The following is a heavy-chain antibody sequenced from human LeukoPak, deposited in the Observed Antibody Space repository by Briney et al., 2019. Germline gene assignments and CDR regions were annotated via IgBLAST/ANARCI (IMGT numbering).Heavy chain of an antibody. CDR3: ASKQWLVSDFDY. CDR1: GFTFSSYG. V-gene: IGHV3-30*03. Sequence: PGGSLRLSCAASGFTFSSYGMSSVRQAPGKGLEWVAVISYDGSTKYYADSLKGRFTTSRDNSKNTLYLQMNSLRAEDTAVYYCASKQWLVSDFDYWGQGTLVTVSS. CDR2: ISYDGSTK. D-gene: IGHD6-19*01. J-gene: IGHJ4*02.